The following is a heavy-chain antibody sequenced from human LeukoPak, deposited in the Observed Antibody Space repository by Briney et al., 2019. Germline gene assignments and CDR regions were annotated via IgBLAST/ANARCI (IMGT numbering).Heavy chain of an antibody. CDR3: ARGAATGPTLGLDY. D-gene: IGHD6-13*01. CDR2: IYTGGTP. J-gene: IGHJ4*02. V-gene: IGHV3-53*01. Sequence: TGGSLRLSCVASGFTVSSNYMTGVRQAPGKGLEWVSVIYTGGTPYYADSVKGRFTISRDISKNTVYLQMNSLRVEDTAVYFCARGAATGPTLGLDYWGQGTLVTVSS. CDR1: GFTVSSNY.